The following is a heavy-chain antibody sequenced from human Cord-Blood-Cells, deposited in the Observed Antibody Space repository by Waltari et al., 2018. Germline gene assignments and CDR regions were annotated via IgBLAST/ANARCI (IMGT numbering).Heavy chain of an antibody. CDR1: GGSISSYY. CDR2: IYYSGST. CDR3: ARAYCGGDCYSYYYYYMDV. J-gene: IGHJ6*03. V-gene: IGHV4-59*01. Sequence: QVQLQESGPGLVKPSETLSLTCTVSGGSISSYYWSWIRQPPGKGLEWIGYIYYSGSTHYNPAHKSRVTIPVDTSKNQFSLKLSSVTAADTAVYYCARAYCGGDCYSYYYYYMDVWGKGTTVTVSS. D-gene: IGHD2-21*02.